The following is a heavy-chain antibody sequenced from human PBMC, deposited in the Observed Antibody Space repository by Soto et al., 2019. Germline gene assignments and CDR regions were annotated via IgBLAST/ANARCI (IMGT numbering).Heavy chain of an antibody. CDR2: IYPSDSDT. J-gene: IGHJ6*02. Sequence: GESLKISCKGSGYIFTHYWIAWVRQRPGQGLEWMGIIYPSDSDTRYSPSFQGQVTISADKAISTVYLQWTSLKASDTAMYYCAREGVLSPTAWGLDVWGQGTTVTVSS. CDR3: AREGVLSPTAWGLDV. V-gene: IGHV5-51*01. CDR1: GYIFTHYW.